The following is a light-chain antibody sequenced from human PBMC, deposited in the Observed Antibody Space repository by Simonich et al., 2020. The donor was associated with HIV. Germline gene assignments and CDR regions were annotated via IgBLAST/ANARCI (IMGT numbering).Light chain of an antibody. J-gene: IGLJ2*01. CDR2: DVS. CDR3: CSYAGSSTLV. Sequence: QSALTQPASVSGSPGQAITISCTGTSSDVGAYKYISRYQQHPGKAPKLMSYDVSKRPSGVANRFSGSKSGNTASLRISGLQAEDEADYYCCSYAGSSTLVFGGGTKLTVL. V-gene: IGLV2-23*02. CDR1: SSDVGAYKY.